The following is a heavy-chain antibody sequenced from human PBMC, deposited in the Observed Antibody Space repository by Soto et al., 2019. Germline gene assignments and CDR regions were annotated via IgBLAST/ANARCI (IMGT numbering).Heavy chain of an antibody. J-gene: IGHJ6*02. CDR2: IYYSGST. V-gene: IGHV4-31*03. CDR1: GGSISSGGYY. Sequence: SETLSLTCTVSGGSISSGGYYWSWIRQHPGKGLEWIGYIYYSGSTYYNPSLKSRVTISVDTSKNQFSLKLSSVTAADTAVYYCARVEATDYYGMDVWRQGTTVTVSS. CDR3: ARVEATDYYGMDV. D-gene: IGHD1-26*01.